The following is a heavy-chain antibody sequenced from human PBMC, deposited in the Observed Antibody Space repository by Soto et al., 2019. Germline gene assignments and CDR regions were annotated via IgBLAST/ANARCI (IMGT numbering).Heavy chain of an antibody. D-gene: IGHD5-18*01. CDR3: ARAALQLWFRGYYFDY. Sequence: QVQLVQSGAEVKKPGASVKVSCKASGYTFTGYYMHWVRQAPGQGLEWMGWINPNSGGTNYAQKFQGRVTMTRDTSLSTAYIEQSRLRSDDTAVYYCARAALQLWFRGYYFDYWGQGTLVTVSS. V-gene: IGHV1-2*02. J-gene: IGHJ4*02. CDR1: GYTFTGYY. CDR2: INPNSGGT.